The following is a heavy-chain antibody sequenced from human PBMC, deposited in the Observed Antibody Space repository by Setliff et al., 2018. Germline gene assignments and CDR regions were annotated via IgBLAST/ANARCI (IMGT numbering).Heavy chain of an antibody. CDR2: ISWNGGRT. V-gene: IGHV3-20*04. CDR3: ARDGGINMVKTYYYGLDV. D-gene: IGHD3-10*01. CDR1: GFTFNNYA. J-gene: IGHJ6*02. Sequence: GGSLRLSCAASGFTFNNYAMAWVRQAPGKGLEWVSDISWNGGRTNYADSVKGRFTISRDNAKNSLFLQMNSLRTEDMGIYYCARDGGINMVKTYYYGLDVWGQGTTVTVSS.